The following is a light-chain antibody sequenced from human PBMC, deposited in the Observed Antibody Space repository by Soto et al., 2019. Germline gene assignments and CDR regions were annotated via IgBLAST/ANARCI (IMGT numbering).Light chain of an antibody. CDR1: QSVSSSY. CDR3: QQYGRSPWT. V-gene: IGKV3-20*01. CDR2: GAS. J-gene: IGKJ1*01. Sequence: EIVLTQSPGTLSLSPGERATLSCRASQSVSSSYLAWYQQKPGQAPRPLIYGASSRAIGIPDRFSGSGSGTDFTLTISRLEPEDFSVYYCQQYGRSPWTFGHVSKV.